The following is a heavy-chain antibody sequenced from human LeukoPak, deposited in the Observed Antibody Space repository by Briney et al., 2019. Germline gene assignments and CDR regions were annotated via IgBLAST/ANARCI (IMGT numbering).Heavy chain of an antibody. CDR2: ISYDGSNK. Sequence: GGSLRLSCAASGFTFSSYAMHWVRQAPGKGLEWVAVISYDGSNKYYADSVKGRFTISRDNSKNTLYLQMNSLRAEDTAVYYCAREGQWLADYYFDYWGQGTQVTVSS. V-gene: IGHV3-30-3*01. J-gene: IGHJ4*02. CDR3: AREGQWLADYYFDY. CDR1: GFTFSSYA. D-gene: IGHD6-19*01.